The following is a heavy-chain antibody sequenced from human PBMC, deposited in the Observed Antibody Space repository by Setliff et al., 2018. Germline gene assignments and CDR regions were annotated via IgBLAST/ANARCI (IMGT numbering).Heavy chain of an antibody. CDR2: LHYTGST. Sequence: KPSETLSLTCAVSGSAISRGHYWGWIRQPPGKGLEWIGSLHYTGSTFYNPSLKSRATVIVHTSKKQFSLKLKSMTAADAGVYYCARHVLYGSGSYGLNYWSQGTLVTVSS. CDR1: GSAISRGHY. V-gene: IGHV4-38-2*01. J-gene: IGHJ4*02. D-gene: IGHD3-10*01. CDR3: ARHVLYGSGSYGLNY.